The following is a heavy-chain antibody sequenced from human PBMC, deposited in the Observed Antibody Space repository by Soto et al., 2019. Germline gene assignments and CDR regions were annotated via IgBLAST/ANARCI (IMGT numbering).Heavy chain of an antibody. CDR1: GFTFSSYW. D-gene: IGHD6-19*01. CDR3: ARVRLIAVAGNFDY. CDR2: INSDGSST. J-gene: IGHJ4*02. V-gene: IGHV3-74*01. Sequence: GGSLRLSCAASGFTFSSYWMHWVRQAPGKGLVWVSRINSDGSSTSYADSVKGRFTISRDNAKNTLYPQMNSLRAEDTAVYYCARVRLIAVAGNFDYWGQGTLVTVSS.